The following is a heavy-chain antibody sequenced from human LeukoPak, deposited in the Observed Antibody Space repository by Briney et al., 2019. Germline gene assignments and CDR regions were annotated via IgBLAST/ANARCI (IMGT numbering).Heavy chain of an antibody. CDR3: AKDRYYYDSSALQYYFDY. J-gene: IGHJ4*02. CDR2: ISGSGGST. D-gene: IGHD3-22*01. V-gene: IGHV3-23*01. CDR1: GFTFSSYA. Sequence: GGSLRLSCAASGFTFSSYAMTWVRQAPGKGLEWVSAISGSGGSTYYAASVKGRFTISRDNSKNTLYLQMNSLRAEDTAVYYCAKDRYYYDSSALQYYFDYWGQGTLVTVSS.